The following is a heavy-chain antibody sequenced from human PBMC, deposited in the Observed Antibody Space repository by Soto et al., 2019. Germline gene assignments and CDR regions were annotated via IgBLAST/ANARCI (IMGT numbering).Heavy chain of an antibody. CDR3: ARGGTIAAAGRGPDYYYYMDV. V-gene: IGHV4-59*01. CDR2: IYYSGST. D-gene: IGHD6-13*01. Sequence: PSETLSLTCTVSGGSISSYYWSWIRQPPGKGLEWIGYIYYSGSTNYNPSLKSRVTISVDTSKNQFSLKLSSVTAADTAVYCCARGGTIAAAGRGPDYYYYMDVWGKGTTVTVSS. J-gene: IGHJ6*03. CDR1: GGSISSYY.